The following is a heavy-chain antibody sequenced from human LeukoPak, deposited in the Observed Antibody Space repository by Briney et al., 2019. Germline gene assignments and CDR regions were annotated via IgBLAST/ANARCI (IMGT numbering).Heavy chain of an antibody. CDR3: ARLKDDVTKFDY. V-gene: IGHV3-7*01. D-gene: IGHD2-8*01. J-gene: IGHJ4*02. CDR1: GFDFSRYW. CDR2: INQDVSRT. Sequence: GRSLRLSCAGSGFDFSRYWMAWVRQAPGKGLERVASINQDVSRTHYVDSVKGRFTISRDNAKSSLFLQMTSLRVEDTAVYYCARLKDDVTKFDYWGQGTLVTVSS.